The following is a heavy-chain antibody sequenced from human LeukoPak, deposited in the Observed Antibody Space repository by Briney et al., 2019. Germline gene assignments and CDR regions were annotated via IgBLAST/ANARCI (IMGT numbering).Heavy chain of an antibody. D-gene: IGHD3-10*01. CDR3: AKDGSLLLWFGEWGYFDY. Sequence: PGGSLRLSCAASGFTFSSYAMSWVRQAPGKGLEWVSAISGSGGSTYYADSVKGRFTISRDNSKNTLYLQMNSLRAEDTAVYYCAKDGSLLLWFGEWGYFDYWGQGTLVTVSS. CDR1: GFTFSSYA. V-gene: IGHV3-23*01. CDR2: ISGSGGST. J-gene: IGHJ4*02.